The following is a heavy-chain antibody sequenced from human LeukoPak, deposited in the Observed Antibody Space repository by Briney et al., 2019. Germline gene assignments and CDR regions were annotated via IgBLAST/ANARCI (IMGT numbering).Heavy chain of an antibody. CDR2: INHSGST. D-gene: IGHD1-26*01. CDR3: ARIVGARRLIDY. J-gene: IGHJ4*02. CDR1: GGSFSGYY. V-gene: IGHV4-34*01. Sequence: SETLSLTCAVYGGSFSGYYWSWIRQPPGKGLEWIGEINHSGSTNYNPSPKSRVTISVDTSKNQFSLKLSSVTAADTAVYYCARIVGARRLIDYWGQGTLVTVSS.